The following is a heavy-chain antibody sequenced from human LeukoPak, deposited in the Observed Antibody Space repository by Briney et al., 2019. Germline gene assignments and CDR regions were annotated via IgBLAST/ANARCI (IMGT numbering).Heavy chain of an antibody. J-gene: IGHJ4*02. CDR3: ATGGSGTYSDY. CDR2: IYYSGST. Sequence: SETLSLTCTVSLVSISSYYWSWIRQPPGKGLEWIGYIYYSGSTNYNPSLKSRVTISVDTSKNQVSLKLTSVTAADTAVYYCATGGSGTYSDYWGQGTLVTVSS. D-gene: IGHD3-10*01. CDR1: LVSISSYY. V-gene: IGHV4-59*01.